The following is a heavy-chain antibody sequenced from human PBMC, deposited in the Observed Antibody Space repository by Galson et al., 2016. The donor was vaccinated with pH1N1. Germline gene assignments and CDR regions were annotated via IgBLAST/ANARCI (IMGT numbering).Heavy chain of an antibody. CDR2: IEWDDDK. CDR3: GRNPAFVGGAIDV. Sequence: PALVKPPQTLTLTCTFSGFSLTTSGMRVSWIRQPPGKALEWLARIEWDDDKFYSTSLKTRLTISKDTSKNQVVLTMTNMDPVDTATYYCGRNPAFVGGAIDVWGQRTMVTVSS. V-gene: IGHV2-70*04. D-gene: IGHD2-15*01. CDR1: GFSLTTSGMR. J-gene: IGHJ3*01.